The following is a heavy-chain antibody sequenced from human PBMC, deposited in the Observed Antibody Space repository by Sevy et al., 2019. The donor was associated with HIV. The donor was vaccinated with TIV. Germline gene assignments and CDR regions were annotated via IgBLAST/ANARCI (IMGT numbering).Heavy chain of an antibody. CDR2: IRNKEYNGTT. J-gene: IGHJ4*02. Sequence: GGSLRLSCTGSRFAFSDYALSWVRQAPGKGLEWVGFIRNKEYNGTTEYAASVKGRFFISRDDSKSVAYLDMNSLKTADTGLYYCTRSVTTIYWGRGTLVTVSS. D-gene: IGHD4-4*01. V-gene: IGHV3-49*04. CDR3: TRSVTTIY. CDR1: RFAFSDYA.